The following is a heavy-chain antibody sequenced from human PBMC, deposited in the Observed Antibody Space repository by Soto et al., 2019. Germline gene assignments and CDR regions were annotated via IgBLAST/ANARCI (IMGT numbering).Heavy chain of an antibody. CDR3: ARAMGYCSSTSCYGFDY. CDR2: ISSSSSTI. D-gene: IGHD2-2*01. CDR1: GFTFSSYS. J-gene: IGHJ4*02. Sequence: AGGSLRLSCAASGFTFSSYSMNWVRQAPGKGLEWVSYISSSSSTIYYADSVKGRFTISRDNAKNSLYLQMNSLRAEDTAVYYCARAMGYCSSTSCYGFDYWGQGTLVTVS. V-gene: IGHV3-48*01.